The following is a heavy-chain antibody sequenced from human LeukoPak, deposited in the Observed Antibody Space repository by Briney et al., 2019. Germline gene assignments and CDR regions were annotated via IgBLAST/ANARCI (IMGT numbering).Heavy chain of an antibody. J-gene: IGHJ5*02. CDR2: ISGSGGST. D-gene: IGHD5-18*01. CDR3: AKGRGYSYGTSNWFDP. Sequence: PGGSLRLSCAASGFTFSSYAMSWVRQAPGKGLEWVSAISGSGGSTYYADSVKGRFTIPRDNSKNTLYLQMNSLRAEDTAVYYCAKGRGYSYGTSNWFDPWGQGTLVTVSS. CDR1: GFTFSSYA. V-gene: IGHV3-23*01.